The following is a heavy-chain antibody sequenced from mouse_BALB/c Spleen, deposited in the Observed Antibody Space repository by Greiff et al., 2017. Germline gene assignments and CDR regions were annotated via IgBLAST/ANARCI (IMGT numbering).Heavy chain of an antibody. V-gene: IGHV2-2*02. CDR1: GFSLTSYG. CDR3: ASIYDGYRWFAY. CDR2: IWSGGST. Sequence: VQLQQSGPGLVQPSQSLSITCTVSGFSLTSYGVHWVRQSPGKGLEWLGVIWSGGSTDYNAAFISRLSISKDNSKSQVFFKMNSLQANDTAIYYCASIYDGYRWFAYWGQGTLVTVSA. J-gene: IGHJ3*01. D-gene: IGHD2-3*01.